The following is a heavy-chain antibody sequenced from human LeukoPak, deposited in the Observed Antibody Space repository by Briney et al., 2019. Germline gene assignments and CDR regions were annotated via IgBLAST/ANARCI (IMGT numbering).Heavy chain of an antibody. CDR1: GFTFSSYA. CDR2: ISGSGGST. Sequence: GGSLRLSCAASGFTFSSYAMSWVRQAPGKGLEWVSAISGSGGSTYYADSVKGRFTISGDTSKNTLYLQMNSLRAEDTAVYYCAKERYSGYGFDYWGQGTLVTVSS. J-gene: IGHJ4*02. V-gene: IGHV3-23*01. D-gene: IGHD5-12*01. CDR3: AKERYSGYGFDY.